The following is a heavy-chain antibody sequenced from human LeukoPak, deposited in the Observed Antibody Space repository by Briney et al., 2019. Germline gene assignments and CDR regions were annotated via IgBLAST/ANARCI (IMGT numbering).Heavy chain of an antibody. CDR2: ISSSSSDI. CDR1: GFTFSSYT. CDR3: ARAMAVPANNDY. D-gene: IGHD5-24*01. V-gene: IGHV3-21*01. J-gene: IGHJ4*02. Sequence: PGGSLRLSCTTSGFTFSSYTMNWVRQAPGKGLDWVSSISSSSSDIYYADSVKGRFTIFGHNAKNSVYLQMNSLRAEDTAVYYCARAMAVPANNDYWGQGTLVTVSS.